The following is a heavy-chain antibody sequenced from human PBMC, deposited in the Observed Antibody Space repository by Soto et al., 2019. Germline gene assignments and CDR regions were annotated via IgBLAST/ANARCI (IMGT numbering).Heavy chain of an antibody. J-gene: IGHJ3*02. CDR3: ARPLTYYYGSGGDAFDI. CDR1: GYSFTSYW. CDR2: IDPSDSYT. V-gene: IGHV5-10-1*03. D-gene: IGHD3-10*01. Sequence: EVQLVQSGAEVKKPGESLRISCKGSGYSFTSYWISWVRQMPGKGLEWMGRIDPSDSYTNYSPSFQGHVTISADKSISTAYLQWSSLKASDTAMYYCARPLTYYYGSGGDAFDIWGQGTMVTVSS.